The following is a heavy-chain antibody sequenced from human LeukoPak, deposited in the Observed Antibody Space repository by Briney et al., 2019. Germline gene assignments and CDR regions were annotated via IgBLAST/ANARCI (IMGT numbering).Heavy chain of an antibody. Sequence: GASVKVSCKASGSPFTNYGISWVRQAPGQGLEWMGWISVYNGNTKYAQNLQGRATMTTDTSTSTAYMELRSLRSDDTAVYYCARGLDYGGNTLVLSASDMWGQGTMVTVSS. D-gene: IGHD4-23*01. J-gene: IGHJ3*02. V-gene: IGHV1-18*01. CDR2: ISVYNGNT. CDR1: GSPFTNYG. CDR3: ARGLDYGGNTLVLSASDM.